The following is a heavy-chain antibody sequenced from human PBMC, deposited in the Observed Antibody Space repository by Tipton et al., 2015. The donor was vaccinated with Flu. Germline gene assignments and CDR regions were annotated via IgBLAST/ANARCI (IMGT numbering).Heavy chain of an antibody. D-gene: IGHD3-3*01. CDR2: ISAYNGNT. CDR3: ARDKYYDFWSGWNNWFDP. CDR1: GYTFTSYG. V-gene: IGHV1-18*01. J-gene: IGHJ5*02. Sequence: QLVQSGAEVKKPGASVKVSCKASGYTFTSYGISWVRQAPGQGLEWMGWISAYNGNTNYAQKLQGRVTMTTDTSTSTAYMELRSLRSDDRAGYYCARDKYYDFWSGWNNWFDPWGQGTLVPVSS.